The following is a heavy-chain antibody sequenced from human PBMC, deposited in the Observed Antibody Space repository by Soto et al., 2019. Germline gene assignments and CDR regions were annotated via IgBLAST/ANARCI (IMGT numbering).Heavy chain of an antibody. J-gene: IGHJ4*02. D-gene: IGHD6-13*01. Sequence: QVQLVQSGAEVKKPGASVKVSCKASGYTFTRYGISWVQQAPGQGLEWMGWISAYNGNKKYAQKLQGRVSMTTDTSTSTAYMELRSLRSDDTAVNYCARDLGQQLFHYLGQGTLVTVSS. V-gene: IGHV1-18*01. CDR1: GYTFTRYG. CDR2: ISAYNGNK. CDR3: ARDLGQQLFHY.